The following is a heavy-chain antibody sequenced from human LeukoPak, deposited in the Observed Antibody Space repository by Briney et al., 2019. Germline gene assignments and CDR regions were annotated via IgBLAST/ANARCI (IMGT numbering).Heavy chain of an antibody. V-gene: IGHV1-2*02. CDR1: GYTFTGYY. D-gene: IGHD3-22*01. CDR3: ARSDQYYYDSSGQNHDAFDI. CDR2: INPNSGGT. Sequence: GASVKVSCKASGYTFTGYYMHWVRQAPGQGLEWMGWINPNSGGTNYAQKFQGRVTMTRDTSISTAYMELSRLRSDDTAVCYCARSDQYYYDSSGQNHDAFDIWGQGTMVTVSS. J-gene: IGHJ3*02.